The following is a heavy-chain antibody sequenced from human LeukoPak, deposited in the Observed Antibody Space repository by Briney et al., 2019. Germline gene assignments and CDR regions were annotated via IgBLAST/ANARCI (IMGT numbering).Heavy chain of an antibody. Sequence: PSETLSLTCTVSGGSISTCGYYWSWIRQNPGKGLEWIGYIYYTGHTYYNPSLKSRVTISVDTSKNQFSLKLTSVTAADTAVYYCARVPLVWGQGSLVTVSS. CDR3: ARVPLV. CDR2: IYYTGHT. J-gene: IGHJ4*02. V-gene: IGHV4-31*03. CDR1: GGSISTCGYY.